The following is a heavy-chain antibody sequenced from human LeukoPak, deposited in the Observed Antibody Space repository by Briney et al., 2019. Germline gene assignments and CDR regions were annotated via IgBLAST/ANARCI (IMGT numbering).Heavy chain of an antibody. CDR3: AKDADYDGFDY. D-gene: IGHD3-22*01. Sequence: SCKASGGTFSSYAISWVRQAPGKGLEWVAVIWYDGSNKYYADSVKGRFTISRDNSKNTLYLQMNSLRAEDTAVYYCAKDADYDGFDYWGQGTLVTVSS. CDR2: IWYDGSNK. V-gene: IGHV3-33*06. CDR1: GGTFSSYA. J-gene: IGHJ4*02.